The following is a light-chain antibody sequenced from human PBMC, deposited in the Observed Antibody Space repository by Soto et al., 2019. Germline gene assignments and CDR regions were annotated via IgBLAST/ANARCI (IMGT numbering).Light chain of an antibody. V-gene: IGKV3-20*01. J-gene: IGKJ5*01. CDR3: QQYGTTRIT. Sequence: FVLTQSPGTLSLSPGERATLSCRASQTVRNNYLAWYQQKPGQAPRLLIYDASSRATGIPDRFSGGGSGTDFTLTISRLEPEDFAVYYCQQYGTTRITFGQGTRLEIK. CDR2: DAS. CDR1: QTVRNNY.